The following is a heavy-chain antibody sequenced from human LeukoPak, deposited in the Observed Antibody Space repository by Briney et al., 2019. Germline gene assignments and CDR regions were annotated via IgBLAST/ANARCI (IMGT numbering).Heavy chain of an antibody. Sequence: ASVKVSCKASGYTFSSHGISWVRQAPGQGLEWMGWIRVHNGNTIYAQKFKDRVTMSTDISTNTAYMELRSLRYDDTAVYYCARDRLPIEVAVSAYYSMDVWGKGTTVTVSS. D-gene: IGHD2-15*01. J-gene: IGHJ6*03. V-gene: IGHV1-18*01. CDR1: GYTFSSHG. CDR2: IRVHNGNT. CDR3: ARDRLPIEVAVSAYYSMDV.